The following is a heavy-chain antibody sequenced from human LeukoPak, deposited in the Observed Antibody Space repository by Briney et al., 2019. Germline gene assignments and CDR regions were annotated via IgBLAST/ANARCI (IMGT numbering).Heavy chain of an antibody. CDR3: AAYSGSYYPPY. J-gene: IGHJ4*02. D-gene: IGHD1-26*01. CDR1: GGSISSYY. Sequence: SETLSLTRTVSGGSISSYYWSWIRQPPGKGLEGIGYIYYSGSTNYNPSLKSRVTIPVDTSKNQFSLKLSSVTAADTAVYYCAAYSGSYYPPYWGQGTLVTVSS. V-gene: IGHV4-59*01. CDR2: IYYSGST.